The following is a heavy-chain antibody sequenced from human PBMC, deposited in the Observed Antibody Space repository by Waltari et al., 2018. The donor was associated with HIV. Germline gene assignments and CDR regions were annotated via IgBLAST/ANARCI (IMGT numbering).Heavy chain of an antibody. V-gene: IGHV4-59*01. CDR2: IYYSGTI. Sequence: QVQLQETGPGLVKPSATLSLICTVSGGFITSYYWRWSRQPPGKGPEWIGYIYYSGTINYNPSLKSRVTISVDTSKNQFSLMLTSVTAADTAVYYCARQKPSLYSSGWYGVYYYGMDVWGQGTTVTVSS. D-gene: IGHD6-19*01. CDR3: ARQKPSLYSSGWYGVYYYGMDV. J-gene: IGHJ6*02. CDR1: GGFITSYY.